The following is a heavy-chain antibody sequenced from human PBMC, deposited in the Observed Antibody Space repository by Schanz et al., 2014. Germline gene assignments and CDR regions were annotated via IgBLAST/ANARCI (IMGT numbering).Heavy chain of an antibody. CDR3: ARAQGVIRLYYGVDV. D-gene: IGHD3-10*01. CDR1: GFTFRSYA. J-gene: IGHJ6*02. Sequence: VQLVESGGGLVQPGGSLRLSCIGSGFTFRSYALGWVRQAPGKGLEWVSSIISTGGTIYYVDSVRGRFTISRDNTRNSLYLQMNSLRVDDTAVYYCARAQGVIRLYYGVDVWGQGTTVTVSS. CDR2: IISTGGTI. V-gene: IGHV3-48*03.